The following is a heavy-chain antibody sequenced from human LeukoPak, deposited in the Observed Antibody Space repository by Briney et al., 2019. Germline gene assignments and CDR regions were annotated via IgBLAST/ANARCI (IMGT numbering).Heavy chain of an antibody. Sequence: GGSLRLSCAASGFTFSSYAMSWVRQAPGKGLEWVSGISDNVDSTYYTDSVKGRFTISRDNSKDTLCLQMNSLRAEDTAAYYCARDKGIAAAGILDYWGQGALVTVSS. CDR1: GFTFSSYA. CDR2: ISDNVDST. CDR3: ARDKGIAAAGILDY. V-gene: IGHV3-23*01. D-gene: IGHD6-13*01. J-gene: IGHJ4*02.